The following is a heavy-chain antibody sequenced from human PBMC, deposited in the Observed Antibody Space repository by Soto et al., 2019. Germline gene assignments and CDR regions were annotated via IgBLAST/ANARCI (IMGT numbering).Heavy chain of an antibody. V-gene: IGHV4-39*01. D-gene: IGHD5-12*01. J-gene: IGHJ4*02. CDR3: ARRRDGYNPIFDY. CDR2: IYYSGST. Sequence: PSETLSLTCTVSGGSISSSSYSWGWIRQPPGKGLEWIGSIYYSGSTYYNPSLKSRVTISVDTSKNQFSLKLSSVTAADTAVYYCARRRDGYNPIFDYWGQGTLVTVSS. CDR1: GGSISSSSYS.